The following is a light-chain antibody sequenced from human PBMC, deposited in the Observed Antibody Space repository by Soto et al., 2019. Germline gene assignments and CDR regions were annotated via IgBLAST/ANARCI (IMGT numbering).Light chain of an antibody. CDR3: QQRGSWPIT. J-gene: IGKJ5*01. CDR2: DAS. V-gene: IGKV3-11*01. CDR1: QSLSGY. Sequence: EVVLTQSPATLSLSPGERATLSCTARQSLSGYLAWYQQKPGQPPRLLIYDASTRATGIPARFSGRGSETGVTLTITSLEPEDVAMYYCQQRGSWPITFGQGTRLDIK.